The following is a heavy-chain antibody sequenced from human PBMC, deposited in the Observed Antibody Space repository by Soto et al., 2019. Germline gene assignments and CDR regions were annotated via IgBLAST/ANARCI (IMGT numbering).Heavy chain of an antibody. CDR1: GFTFSSYA. V-gene: IGHV3-64D*08. CDR3: VKDLVPTLRYFDWLLKGAFDY. Sequence: GGSLRLSCSASGFTFSSYAMHWVRQAPGKGLEYVSAISSNGGSTYYADSVKGRFTISRDNSKNTLYLQMSSLRAEDTAVYYCVKDLVPTLRYFDWLLKGAFDYWGQGTLVTVSS. CDR2: ISSNGGST. D-gene: IGHD3-9*01. J-gene: IGHJ4*02.